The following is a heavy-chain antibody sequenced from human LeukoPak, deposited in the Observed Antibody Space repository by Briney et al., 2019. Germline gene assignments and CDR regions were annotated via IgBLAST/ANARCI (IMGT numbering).Heavy chain of an antibody. D-gene: IGHD6-19*01. CDR1: GYTFTGYY. CDR3: ARAEYSSGWFDY. J-gene: IGHJ4*02. CDR2: INPNSGGT. Sequence: ASVKVSCKASGYTFTGYYMHWVRQAPGQGLEWMGWINPNSGGTNYAQKFQGRVTMTRDTSISTAYMELSRLRSDDTAVYCCARAEYSSGWFDYWGQGTLVTVSS. V-gene: IGHV1-2*02.